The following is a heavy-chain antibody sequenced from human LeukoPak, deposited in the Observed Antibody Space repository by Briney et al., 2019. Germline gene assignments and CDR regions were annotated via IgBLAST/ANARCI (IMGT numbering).Heavy chain of an antibody. Sequence: GRSLSLSCAASGFTFSTYGMHWVRQAPGKGLEWVAVIWYDGSDKYYADSVKGRFTISRDNSKNTLYLQMNSLRAEDTAVYYCARDSIRDGYNSDYFDYWGQGTLVTVSS. V-gene: IGHV3-33*01. J-gene: IGHJ4*02. CDR1: GFTFSTYG. CDR3: ARDSIRDGYNSDYFDY. CDR2: IWYDGSDK. D-gene: IGHD5-24*01.